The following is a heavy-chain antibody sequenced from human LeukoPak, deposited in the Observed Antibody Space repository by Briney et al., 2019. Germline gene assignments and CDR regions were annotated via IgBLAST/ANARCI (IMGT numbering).Heavy chain of an antibody. V-gene: IGHV1-24*01. CDR2: FDPEDGET. D-gene: IGHD3-16*02. J-gene: IGHJ4*02. CDR3: ARSGGDYVWGSYRSPYYFDY. CDR1: GYTLTELP. Sequence: ASVKVSCKVSGYTLTELPMHWVRQAPGKGLEWMGGFDPEDGETIYAQKFQGRVTMTEDTSTDTAYMELSSLTSDDTAVYYCARSGGDYVWGSYRSPYYFDYWGQGTLVTVSS.